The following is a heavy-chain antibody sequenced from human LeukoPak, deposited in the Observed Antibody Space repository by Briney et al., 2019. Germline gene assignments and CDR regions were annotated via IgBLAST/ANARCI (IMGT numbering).Heavy chain of an antibody. Sequence: GGSLRLSCAASGFTFSSYSMNWVRQAPGKGLEWVSSISSSSSYIYYADSVKGRFTISRDNAKNSLYPQMNSLRAEDTAVYYCARAGNNWSFDYWGQGTLVTVSS. V-gene: IGHV3-21*01. D-gene: IGHD1-1*01. CDR2: ISSSSSYI. CDR1: GFTFSSYS. CDR3: ARAGNNWSFDY. J-gene: IGHJ4*02.